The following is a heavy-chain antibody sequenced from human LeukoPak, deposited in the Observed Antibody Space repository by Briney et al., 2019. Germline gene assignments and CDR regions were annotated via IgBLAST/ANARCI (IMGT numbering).Heavy chain of an antibody. Sequence: PSETLSLTCTVSGDSISSTNYYWGWIRQPPGKGLEWIGSIYYSGSTYYNPSLKSRVTISVDTSKNQFSLMLRSVTAADTAVYYCARHGVHQNYDYWGQGTLVTVSS. CDR2: IYYSGST. CDR1: GDSISSTNYY. V-gene: IGHV4-39*01. J-gene: IGHJ4*02. CDR3: ARHGVHQNYDY. D-gene: IGHD1-1*01.